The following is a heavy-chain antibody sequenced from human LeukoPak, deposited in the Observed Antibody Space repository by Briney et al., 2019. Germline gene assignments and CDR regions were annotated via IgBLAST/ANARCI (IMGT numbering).Heavy chain of an antibody. D-gene: IGHD4-17*01. CDR1: GLIFSKYW. CDR3: ARAHDYAYFDL. Sequence: GGSLRLSCVASGLIFSKYWMTWVRQAPGKGLEWVSAISGSGGSTYYADSVKGRFTISRDNSKNTLYLQMNSLRAEDTAVYYCARAHDYAYFDLWGRGTLVTVSS. J-gene: IGHJ2*01. CDR2: ISGSGGST. V-gene: IGHV3-23*01.